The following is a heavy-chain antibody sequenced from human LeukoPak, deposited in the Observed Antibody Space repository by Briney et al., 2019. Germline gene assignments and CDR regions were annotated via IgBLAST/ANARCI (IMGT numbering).Heavy chain of an antibody. V-gene: IGHV4-30-4*01. CDR2: IYYSGGA. Sequence: SETLSLTCTVSSDSINNTNYFWSWIRQSPRRGLEWIGYIYYSGGAYYNPSLKSRITMSVDTSKNQFSLKLSSVTAADTAVYYCARESCRGGSCRQYLGYSGIDVWGQGTTVTVSS. D-gene: IGHD2/OR15-2a*01. CDR1: SDSINNTNYF. CDR3: ARESCRGGSCRQYLGYSGIDV. J-gene: IGHJ6*02.